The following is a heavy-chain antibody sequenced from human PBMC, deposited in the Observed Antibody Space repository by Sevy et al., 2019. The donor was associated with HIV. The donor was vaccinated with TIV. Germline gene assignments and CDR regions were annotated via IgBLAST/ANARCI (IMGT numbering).Heavy chain of an antibody. V-gene: IGHV3-30*18. CDR3: AKETQSLVWRATSYFDY. Sequence: GGSLRLSCAASGFTFNTYGLHWVRQAPGKGLEWVAVISNDGSNKYYADSGKGRFTISRDNAKNTLYLQLNSLRDEDTAVYYCAKETQSLVWRATSYFDYWGQGTLVTVSS. CDR2: ISNDGSNK. CDR1: GFTFNTYG. D-gene: IGHD1-26*01. J-gene: IGHJ4*02.